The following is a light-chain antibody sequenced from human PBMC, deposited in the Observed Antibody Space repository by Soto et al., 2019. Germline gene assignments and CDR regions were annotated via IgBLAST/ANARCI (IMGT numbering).Light chain of an antibody. V-gene: IGKV1-8*01. CDR3: QQYNSYST. CDR1: QGISSY. J-gene: IGKJ1*01. CDR2: AAS. Sequence: AIRMTQSPSSFSASTGARAPITCRASQGISSYLAWYQQKPGKAPKLLIYAASSLESGVPSRFSGSGSGTEFTLTISSLQPDDFATYYCQQYNSYSTFGQGTKVDI.